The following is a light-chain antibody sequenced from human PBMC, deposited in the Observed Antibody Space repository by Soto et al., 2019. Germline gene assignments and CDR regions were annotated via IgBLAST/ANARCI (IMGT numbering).Light chain of an antibody. CDR1: SSDVGAYKY. Sequence: QSALTQPPSASGSPGQSVTISCTGTSSDVGAYKYVSWYQQHPGKAPKLIIYEVSERPSGGPDRFSGSKSGNTASLTVSGLQAEDEADYYCTSYAGTSIVFGTGTKVTVL. V-gene: IGLV2-8*01. CDR2: EVS. CDR3: TSYAGTSIV. J-gene: IGLJ1*01.